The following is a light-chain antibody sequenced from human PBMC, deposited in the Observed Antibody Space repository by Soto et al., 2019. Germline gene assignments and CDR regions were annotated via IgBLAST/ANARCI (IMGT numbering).Light chain of an antibody. J-gene: IGLJ3*02. CDR2: NDN. CDR3: AAWDDSLNARGV. V-gene: IGLV1-44*01. Sequence: QSVLTQPPSASGTPGQRVTISCSGSRSNIGSNAVSWYQQLPGTAPKLLIYNDNQRPSGVPGRFSASKSGTSASLAISGLQSEDEADYYCAAWDDSLNARGVFGGGTKVTVL. CDR1: RSNIGSNA.